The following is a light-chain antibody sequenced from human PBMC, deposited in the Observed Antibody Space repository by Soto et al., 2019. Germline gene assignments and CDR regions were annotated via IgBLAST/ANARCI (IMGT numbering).Light chain of an antibody. V-gene: IGKV1-5*03. CDR1: QNIQRW. Sequence: DTPMTQSPSTVSASLGDRITITCRASQNIQRWLAWYQQKPGKAPKLLIYKASSLERGVPSRFSAGGSGVEFTLNISSVQPEDFATYHCLQYHSDWTFGQGTKVDI. CDR2: KAS. CDR3: LQYHSDWT. J-gene: IGKJ1*01.